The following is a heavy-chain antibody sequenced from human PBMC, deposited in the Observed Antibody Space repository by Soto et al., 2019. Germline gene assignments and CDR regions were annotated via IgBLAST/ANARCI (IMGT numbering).Heavy chain of an antibody. J-gene: IGHJ4*02. Sequence: GGSLRLSCAASGFTFSSYWMSWVRQAPGKGLEWVANIKQDGSEKYYVDSVKGRFTISRDNAKNSLYLQMNSLRAEDTAVYYCARDRDTALERRLFWGQGTLVTVSS. V-gene: IGHV3-7*01. D-gene: IGHD1-1*01. CDR3: ARDRDTALERRLF. CDR2: IKQDGSEK. CDR1: GFTFSSYW.